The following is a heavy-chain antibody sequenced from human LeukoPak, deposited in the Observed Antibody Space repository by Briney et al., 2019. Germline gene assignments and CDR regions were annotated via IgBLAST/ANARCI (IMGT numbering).Heavy chain of an antibody. CDR2: ISWDGGST. J-gene: IGHJ4*02. Sequence: GGSLRLSCAASGFTFDDYAMHWVRQAPGKGLEWVSLISWDGGSTYYADSVKGRFTISRDNAKNSLYLQMNSLRAEDTAVYYCASLPLGYSGSFWGQGTLVTVSS. CDR1: GFTFDDYA. V-gene: IGHV3-43D*03. CDR3: ASLPLGYSGSF. D-gene: IGHD1-26*01.